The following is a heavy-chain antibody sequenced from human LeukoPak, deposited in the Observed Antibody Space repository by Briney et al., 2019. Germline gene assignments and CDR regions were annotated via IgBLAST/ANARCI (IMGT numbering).Heavy chain of an antibody. D-gene: IGHD2-15*01. Sequence: SETLSLTCTVSGGSISSHYWSWIRQPPGKGLEWIGYIYYSGSTNYNPSLKSRVTISVDTSENQFSLKLSSVTAADTAVYYCAREGYCSGGSCFDYWGQGTLVTVSS. CDR3: AREGYCSGGSCFDY. CDR2: IYYSGST. V-gene: IGHV4-59*11. J-gene: IGHJ4*02. CDR1: GGSISSHY.